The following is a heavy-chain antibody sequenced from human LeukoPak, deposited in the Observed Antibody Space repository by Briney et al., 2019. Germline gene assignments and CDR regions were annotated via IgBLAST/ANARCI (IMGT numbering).Heavy chain of an antibody. V-gene: IGHV3-74*01. CDR1: GFTFSSSW. D-gene: IGHD3-22*01. J-gene: IGHJ6*02. CDR3: AREVRYYYDSSGSPYYYYGMDV. Sequence: GGSLRLSCAASGFTFSSSWMHWVRQAPEKGLVWVSRINSDGSSTSYADSVKGRFTISRDNAKNTLYLQMNSLRAEDTAVYYCAREVRYYYDSSGSPYYYYGMDVWGQGTTVTVSS. CDR2: INSDGSST.